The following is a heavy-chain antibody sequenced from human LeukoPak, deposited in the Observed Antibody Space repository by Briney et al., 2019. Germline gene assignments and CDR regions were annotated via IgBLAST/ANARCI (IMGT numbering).Heavy chain of an antibody. CDR3: AKGPLAAAGQPRYALARFDY. V-gene: IGHV3-30*18. CDR2: ISYDGSNK. J-gene: IGHJ4*02. Sequence: GRFLRLSCAASGFTFSSYGMHWVRQAPGKGLEWVAVISYDGSNKYYADSVKGRFTISRDNSKNTLYLQMNSLRAEDTAVYYCAKGPLAAAGQPRYALARFDYWGQGTLVTVSS. CDR1: GFTFSSYG. D-gene: IGHD6-13*01.